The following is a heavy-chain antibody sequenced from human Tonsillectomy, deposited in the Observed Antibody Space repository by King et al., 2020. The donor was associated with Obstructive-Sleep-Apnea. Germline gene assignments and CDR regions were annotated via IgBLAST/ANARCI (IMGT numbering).Heavy chain of an antibody. CDR3: ARGTVEKVGALDY. J-gene: IGHJ4*02. D-gene: IGHD1-14*01. V-gene: IGHV5-51*01. CDR2: IYPSDSDS. Sequence: EQLVQSGAEVKKPGESLKISCKASGYSFTNYCVAWVRQIPGKGLEWMGLIYPSDSDSRYSQSFQGQVTFSADRSANTAYLTWSSLRASDTAMYYCARGTVEKVGALDYWGQGTLVTVSS. CDR1: GYSFTNYC.